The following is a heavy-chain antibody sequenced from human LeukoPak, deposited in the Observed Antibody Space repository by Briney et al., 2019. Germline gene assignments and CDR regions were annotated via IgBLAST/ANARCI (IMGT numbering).Heavy chain of an antibody. Sequence: PGGSLRLSCAASGFTFSSYSMNWVRQAPGKGLEWVSSISSSSSYIYYADSVKGRFTISRDNAKNSLYLQMNSLRAEDTAVYYCAKGPVWLGRDPGPPPPYFDYWGQGTLVTVSS. J-gene: IGHJ4*02. D-gene: IGHD3-22*01. CDR2: ISSSSSYI. CDR1: GFTFSSYS. CDR3: AKGPVWLGRDPGPPPPYFDY. V-gene: IGHV3-21*04.